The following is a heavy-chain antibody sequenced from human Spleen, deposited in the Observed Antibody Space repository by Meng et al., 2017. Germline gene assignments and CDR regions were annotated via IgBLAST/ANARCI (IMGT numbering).Heavy chain of an antibody. D-gene: IGHD6-19*01. Sequence: GGSLRLSCAASGFTFNSYWMTWVRQAPGKGLEWVAVIWFDGSKKYYADSVKGRFTISRDNSKNTLYLQLNSLRAEDTAVYYCARVYSSGPLDYWGQGTLVTVSS. CDR3: ARVYSSGPLDY. V-gene: IGHV3-33*08. J-gene: IGHJ4*02. CDR1: GFTFNSYW. CDR2: IWFDGSKK.